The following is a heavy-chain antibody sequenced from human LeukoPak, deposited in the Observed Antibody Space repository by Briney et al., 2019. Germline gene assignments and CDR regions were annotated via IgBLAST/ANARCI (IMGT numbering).Heavy chain of an antibody. Sequence: ASVKVSCKASGYTFTSYYMHWVRQAPGQGLEWMGIINPSGGSTSYAQKFQGRVTMTRDTSTSTAYMELRSLRSDDTAVYYCARGDSSGYSIDYWGQGTLVTVSS. V-gene: IGHV1-46*01. CDR3: ARGDSSGYSIDY. CDR1: GYTFTSYY. D-gene: IGHD3-22*01. J-gene: IGHJ4*02. CDR2: INPSGGST.